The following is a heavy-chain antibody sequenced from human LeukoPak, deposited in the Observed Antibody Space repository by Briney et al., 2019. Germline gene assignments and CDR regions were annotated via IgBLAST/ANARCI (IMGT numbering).Heavy chain of an antibody. J-gene: IGHJ4*02. Sequence: PGGSLRLSCVASGFTFSNYAMSWVRQAPGKGLEWVSVISGSGDTTYSADSVKGRFTISRDNSKNTLYLQMNSLRAEDTAIYYCARDRCSSTSCYSLDYWGQGTLVTVSS. D-gene: IGHD2-2*01. V-gene: IGHV3-23*01. CDR1: GFTFSNYA. CDR3: ARDRCSSTSCYSLDY. CDR2: ISGSGDTT.